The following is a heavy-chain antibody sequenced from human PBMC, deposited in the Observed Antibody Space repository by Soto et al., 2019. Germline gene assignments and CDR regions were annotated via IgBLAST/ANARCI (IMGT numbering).Heavy chain of an antibody. CDR2: IYHRGTT. Sequence: QVQLQESGPGLVKPSGTLSLTCAVSGGSISDNNWWSWVRQPPGKGLEWIGEIYHRGTTNYNPTLKSRVTISMDKSKNQISMVLNSVTAADSAVYSCARHIGVAGTRGFDYWGQGTLVTVSS. J-gene: IGHJ4*02. CDR3: ARHIGVAGTRGFDY. V-gene: IGHV4-4*02. CDR1: GGSISDNNW. D-gene: IGHD6-19*01.